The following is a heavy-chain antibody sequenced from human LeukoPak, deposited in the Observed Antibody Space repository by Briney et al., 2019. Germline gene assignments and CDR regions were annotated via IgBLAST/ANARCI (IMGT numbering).Heavy chain of an antibody. V-gene: IGHV3-30*18. CDR2: ISYDGSNK. CDR1: GFTFSSYG. J-gene: IGHJ6*02. D-gene: IGHD3-3*01. CDR3: AKGSEGPFLEWLLYRSGRDGMDV. Sequence: GGSLRLSCAASGFTFSSYGMHWVRQAPGKGLEWVAVISYDGSNKYYADSVKGRFTISRDNSKNTLYLQMNSLRAEDTAVYYCAKGSEGPFLEWLLYRSGRDGMDVWGQGTTVTVSS.